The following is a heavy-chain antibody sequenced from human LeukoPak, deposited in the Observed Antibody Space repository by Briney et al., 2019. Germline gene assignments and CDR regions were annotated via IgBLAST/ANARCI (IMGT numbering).Heavy chain of an antibody. Sequence: GGSLRLSCAASGFTFCSYSMNWVRQAPGKGLEWVSSISSSSNYIYYADSVKGRFTISRDYAQNSLYLQMNSLRDDDTAVYYCAETYMIRSLGGPGTLVSVS. D-gene: IGHD3-16*01. V-gene: IGHV3-21*01. J-gene: IGHJ4*02. CDR3: AETYMIRSL. CDR2: ISSSSNYI. CDR1: GFTFCSYS.